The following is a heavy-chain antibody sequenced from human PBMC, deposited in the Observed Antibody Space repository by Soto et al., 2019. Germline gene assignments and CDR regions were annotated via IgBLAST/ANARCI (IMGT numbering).Heavy chain of an antibody. CDR2: IIPIFGTA. CDR1: GGTFSSYA. CDR3: ARDYVLDPAVAGPTTAFDI. V-gene: IGHV1-69*01. Sequence: FSCKASGGTFSSYAISWVRQAPGQGLEWMGGIIPIFGTANYAQKFQGRVTITADESTSTAYMELSSLRSEDTAVYYCARDYVLDPAVAGPTTAFDIWGQGTMVTVSS. D-gene: IGHD6-19*01. J-gene: IGHJ3*02.